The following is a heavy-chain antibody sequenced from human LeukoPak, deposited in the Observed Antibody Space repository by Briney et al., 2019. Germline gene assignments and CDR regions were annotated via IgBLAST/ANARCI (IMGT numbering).Heavy chain of an antibody. J-gene: IGHJ6*04. CDR1: GFTFSSNG. CDR3: ARSKGLGYCSSTSCHYYYYYGMDA. Sequence: PGRSLRVSCAASGFTFSSNGMHCVRQAPGKGLEWVAVIWYDGSNKYYADSVKGRFTISRDNSKNTLYLQMNSLRAEDTAVYYCARSKGLGYCSSTSCHYYYYYGMDAWGKGTTVTVPS. CDR2: IWYDGSNK. V-gene: IGHV3-33*01. D-gene: IGHD2-2*01.